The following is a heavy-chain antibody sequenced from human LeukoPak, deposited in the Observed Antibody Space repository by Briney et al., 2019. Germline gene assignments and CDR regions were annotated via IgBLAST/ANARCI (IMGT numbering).Heavy chain of an antibody. V-gene: IGHV3-23*01. CDR1: GFTFSNYA. CDR3: AEDPSGGVIVAFDY. D-gene: IGHD3-16*02. J-gene: IGHJ4*02. Sequence: GGSLRLSCAASGFTFSNYAMSWVRQAPGKGLEWVSAITGSGGNTYYADSVKGRFTISRDSSKNTVFLQMNSLRAEDTAVYYCAEDPSGGVIVAFDYWGQGTLVTVSS. CDR2: ITGSGGNT.